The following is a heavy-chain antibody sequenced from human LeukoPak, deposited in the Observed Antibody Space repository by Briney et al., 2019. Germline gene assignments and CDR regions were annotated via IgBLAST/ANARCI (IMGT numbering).Heavy chain of an antibody. V-gene: IGHV1-46*01. CDR1: GYIFTSYY. D-gene: IGHD7-27*01. CDR3: ARVSRGKLGNGY. CDR2: INPSGGST. J-gene: IGHJ4*02. Sequence: ASVTVSCTASGYIFTSYYMHWVRQAPGQGLEWMGIINPSGGSTNYAQKLQGRVTMTTDTSTSTAYMELRSLRSDDTAVYYCARVSRGKLGNGYWGQGTLVTVSS.